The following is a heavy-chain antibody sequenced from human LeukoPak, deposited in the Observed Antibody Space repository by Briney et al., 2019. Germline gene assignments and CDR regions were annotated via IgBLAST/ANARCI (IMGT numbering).Heavy chain of an antibody. V-gene: IGHV3-21*01. CDR3: ARGSAHDY. CDR2: ISSSSSYI. J-gene: IGHJ4*02. Sequence: GGTLRLSCAASGFTFNRHGMNWVRQAPGKGLEWVSSISSSSSYIYYADSVKDRFTISRDNAKNSLYLQMNSLRAEDTAVYYCARGSAHDYWGQGTLVTVSS. CDR1: GFTFNRHG.